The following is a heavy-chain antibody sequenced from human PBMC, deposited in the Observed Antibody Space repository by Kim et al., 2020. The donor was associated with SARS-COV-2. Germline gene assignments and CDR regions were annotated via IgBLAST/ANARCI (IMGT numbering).Heavy chain of an antibody. D-gene: IGHD3-22*01. J-gene: IGHJ5*02. Sequence: SETLSLTCTVSGDSISSGGYYWSWIRQHPGKGLEWIGYIYYSGSTYYNPSLKSRVTISVDTSKNQFSLKLSSVTAADTAVYYCARDYSSGYSNWFDPWGQGTLVTVSS. V-gene: IGHV4-31*03. CDR2: IYYSGST. CDR3: ARDYSSGYSNWFDP. CDR1: GDSISSGGYY.